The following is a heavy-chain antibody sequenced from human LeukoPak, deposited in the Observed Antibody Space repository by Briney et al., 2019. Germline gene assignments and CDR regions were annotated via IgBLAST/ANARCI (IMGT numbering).Heavy chain of an antibody. J-gene: IGHJ4*02. CDR1: GGSISSSSFY. CDR2: IYYSGST. Sequence: PSETLSLTCTVSGGSISSSSFYWSWIRQPPGKGLEWIGYIYYSGSTYYNPSLKSRVTISVDTSKNQFSLKLSSVTAADTAVYYCARGFRSDYDILTGYYHLDYWGQGTLVTVSS. V-gene: IGHV4-30-4*01. CDR3: ARGFRSDYDILTGYYHLDY. D-gene: IGHD3-9*01.